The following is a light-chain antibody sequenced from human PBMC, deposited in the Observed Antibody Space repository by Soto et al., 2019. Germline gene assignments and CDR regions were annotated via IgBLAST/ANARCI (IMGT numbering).Light chain of an antibody. V-gene: IGLV1-51*01. CDR3: GTWDNALTSGV. CDR2: DNN. J-gene: IGLJ2*01. Sequence: QSVLTRPPSVSAAPGQKVTIPCSGRSSNIGNNDVSWYQQFPGTAPKLLIYDNNKRPSGIPDRFSASKAGTSATLGITGLQTGDEADYYCGTWDNALTSGVFGGGTKVTVL. CDR1: SSNIGNND.